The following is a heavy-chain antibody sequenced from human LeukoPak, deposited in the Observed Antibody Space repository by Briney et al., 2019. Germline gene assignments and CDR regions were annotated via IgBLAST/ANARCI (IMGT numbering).Heavy chain of an antibody. V-gene: IGHV3-7*01. J-gene: IGHJ5*02. CDR3: ARDPVSHYDVLTGYEGFDP. CDR1: GFTFENYW. D-gene: IGHD3-9*01. Sequence: GGSLRLSCAASGFTFENYWMNWVRQAPGKGLEWVASIKRDGSEKYYVDSVEGRFTVSRDNAKNSLSLQMNSLRAEDTAVYYCARDPVSHYDVLTGYEGFDPWCQGTLVIVSS. CDR2: IKRDGSEK.